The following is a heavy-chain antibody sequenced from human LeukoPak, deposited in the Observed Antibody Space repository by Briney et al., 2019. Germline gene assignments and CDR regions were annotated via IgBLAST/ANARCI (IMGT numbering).Heavy chain of an antibody. V-gene: IGHV4-61*02. D-gene: IGHD3-10*01. CDR2: IYTSEST. CDR1: GRSISSGSYY. J-gene: IGHJ6*02. Sequence: SQTLALTRTVSGRSISSGSYYWSWIRQPAGKGLEWIGRIYTSESTNYNPSLKSRVTISVDTSKNQFSLKLSPVTAADTAVYYCARKYYLDVWGQGTTVTVSS. CDR3: ARKYYLDV.